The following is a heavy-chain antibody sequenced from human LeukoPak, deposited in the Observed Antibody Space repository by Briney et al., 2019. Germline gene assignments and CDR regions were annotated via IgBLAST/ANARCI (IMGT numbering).Heavy chain of an antibody. CDR3: ARLLWYDAFDI. CDR2: ISSSGNTI. CDR1: GFTFSSYE. J-gene: IGHJ3*02. D-gene: IGHD2-21*01. Sequence: PGGSLRLSCAASGFTFSSYEMNWVRQAPGKGLEWVSYISSSGNTIYYADSVKGRFTISRDNAKNSLYLQMNSLRAEDTAVYYCARLLWYDAFDIWGQGTLVTVSS. V-gene: IGHV3-48*03.